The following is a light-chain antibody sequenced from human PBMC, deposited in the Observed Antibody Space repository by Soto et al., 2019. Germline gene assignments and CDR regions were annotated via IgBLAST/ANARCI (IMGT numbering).Light chain of an antibody. J-gene: IGLJ1*01. CDR1: SSDVGGYNY. Sequence: QSALTRPASVSGSPGQSITISCTGTSSDVGGYNYVSWYQQHPGKAPKLMIYEVSNRPSGVSNRFSGSKSGNTASLTISGFQAEYEAYHYYSSFTSSSTRVFGPGTKVTVL. V-gene: IGLV2-14*01. CDR2: EVS. CDR3: SSFTSSSTRV.